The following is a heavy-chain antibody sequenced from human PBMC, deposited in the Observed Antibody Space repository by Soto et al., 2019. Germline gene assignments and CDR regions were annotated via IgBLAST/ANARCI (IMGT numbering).Heavy chain of an antibody. CDR2: IYYSGST. J-gene: IGHJ5*02. CDR3: ARDNYYGSGSYRENWFDP. D-gene: IGHD3-10*01. Sequence: PSETLSLTCTVSGGSIGSYYWSWIRQPPGKGLEWIGYIYYSGSTNYNPSLKSRVTISVDTSKDQFSLKLSSVTAADTAVYYCARDNYYGSGSYRENWFDPWGQGTLVTVSS. CDR1: GGSIGSYY. V-gene: IGHV4-59*01.